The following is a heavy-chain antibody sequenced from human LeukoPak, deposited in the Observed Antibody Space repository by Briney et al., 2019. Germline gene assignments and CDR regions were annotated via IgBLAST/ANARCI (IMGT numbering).Heavy chain of an antibody. Sequence: PSETLSLACTVSGGSINSGGYYWSWIRQHPGKGLEWIGYIYYSGNAYYNPSLKSRVTISVDTSKNQFSLKLSSVTAADTAVNYCGRVLRDPIVVAFDPWGQGTLVTVSS. J-gene: IGHJ5*02. D-gene: IGHD3-22*01. CDR2: IYYSGNA. CDR3: GRVLRDPIVVAFDP. V-gene: IGHV4-31*03. CDR1: GGSINSGGYY.